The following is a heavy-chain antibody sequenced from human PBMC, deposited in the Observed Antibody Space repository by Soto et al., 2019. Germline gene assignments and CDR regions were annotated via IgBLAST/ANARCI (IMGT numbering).Heavy chain of an antibody. CDR1: GFTFTSHA. J-gene: IGHJ6*02. CDR2: IPYDGINK. CDR3: AKDPTILGHYYYALDV. V-gene: IGHV3-30*18. Sequence: QEQLVESGGGVVQPGRSLRLSCTASGFTFTSHAMHWVRQAPGKGLEWVAGIPYDGINKYHSDSVKGRFTISRDNSKNTLYLQMNSLRSEDTAVYFCAKDPTILGHYYYALDVWGQGTTVTVSS. D-gene: IGHD3-3*01.